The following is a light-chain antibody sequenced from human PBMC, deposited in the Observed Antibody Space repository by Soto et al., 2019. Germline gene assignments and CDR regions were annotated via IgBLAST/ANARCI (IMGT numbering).Light chain of an antibody. CDR3: QSLGTGIQV. CDR1: SGYSTNA. V-gene: IGLV4-69*01. CDR2: INYDGTH. J-gene: IGLJ3*02. Sequence: QAVVTQSPSASASLGASVKLTCTPSSGYSTNAIAWHQQQSEKGPRFLMKINYDGTHSKGDGFFDRFSGSSSGAERHLSISSLQSEDEADYYCQSLGTGIQVFGGGTKLTVL.